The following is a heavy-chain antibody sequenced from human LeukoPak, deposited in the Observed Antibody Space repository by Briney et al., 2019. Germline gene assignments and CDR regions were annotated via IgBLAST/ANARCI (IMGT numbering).Heavy chain of an antibody. J-gene: IGHJ4*02. D-gene: IGHD3-3*01. Sequence: PSDTLSLPCADYGGSSSGYYWSWIRQPPGNGLEWIGEINPSGSTNYNPSLKSRVTISVDTSKNQCSRKLSSVTASDTAVYYCARIDLEWSQWDLWGEGTRVSV. CDR2: INPSGST. CDR1: GGSSSGYY. V-gene: IGHV4-34*01. CDR3: ARIDLEWSQWDL.